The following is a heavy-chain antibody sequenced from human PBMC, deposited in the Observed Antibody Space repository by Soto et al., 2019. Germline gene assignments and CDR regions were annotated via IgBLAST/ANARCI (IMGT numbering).Heavy chain of an antibody. D-gene: IGHD3-3*01. J-gene: IGHJ3*02. Sequence: SETLSLTCTVSGGSISSYYWSWIRQPPGKGLEWIGYIYYSGSTNYNPSLKSRVTISVDTSKNQFSLKLSSVTAADTAVYYCARDLQLYDFWSGSQGAFDIWGQGTMVTVSS. CDR3: ARDLQLYDFWSGSQGAFDI. CDR1: GGSISSYY. CDR2: IYYSGST. V-gene: IGHV4-59*01.